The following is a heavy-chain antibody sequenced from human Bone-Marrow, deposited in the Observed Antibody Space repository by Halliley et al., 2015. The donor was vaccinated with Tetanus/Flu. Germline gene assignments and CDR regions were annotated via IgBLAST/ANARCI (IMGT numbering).Heavy chain of an antibody. Sequence: QLVQSGAEVKEPGESLKISCKGSGYSFSDYWIDWVRQMPGQGLESMGIIFPGDSETRYGPSFQGQVTISADTSISTAYLQWSSRKASDSGIYFCARLQGIVVSDDNSYSCLDVWGQGP. CDR3: ARLQGIVVSDDNSYSCLDV. V-gene: IGHV5-51*01. CDR2: IFPGDSET. D-gene: IGHD3-22*01. J-gene: IGHJ6*02. CDR1: GYSFSDYW.